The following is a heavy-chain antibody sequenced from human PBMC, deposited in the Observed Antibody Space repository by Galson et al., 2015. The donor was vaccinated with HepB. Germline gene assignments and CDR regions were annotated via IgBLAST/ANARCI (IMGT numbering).Heavy chain of an antibody. J-gene: IGHJ4*02. CDR3: ARDRKRWLQSVGVFGY. CDR2: ISSSGSTI. Sequence: SLRLSCAASGFTFSDYYMSWIRQAPGKGLEWVSYISSSGSTIYYADSVKGRFTISRDNAKNSLYLQMNSLRAEDTAVYYCARDRKRWLQSVGVFGYWGQGTLVTVSS. V-gene: IGHV3-11*01. CDR1: GFTFSDYY. D-gene: IGHD5-24*01.